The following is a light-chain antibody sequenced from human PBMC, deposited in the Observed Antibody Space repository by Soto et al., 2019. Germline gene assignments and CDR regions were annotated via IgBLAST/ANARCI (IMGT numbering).Light chain of an antibody. CDR1: QSISSN. J-gene: IGKJ4*01. V-gene: IGKV3-15*01. CDR3: QQYNNWPHT. Sequence: EIVMTQSPATLSVSPGERATLSCRASQSISSNLAWYQQKPGQAPRLLIYGPSTRATGIPARFSGSGSGTEFTLTISSLQSEDFAVYYCQQYNNWPHTFGGGTKVKIK. CDR2: GPS.